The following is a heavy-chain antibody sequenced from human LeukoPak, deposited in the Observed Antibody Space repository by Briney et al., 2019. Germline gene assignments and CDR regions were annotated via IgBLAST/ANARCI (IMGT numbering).Heavy chain of an antibody. CDR2: IYSGGRT. D-gene: IGHD3-22*01. V-gene: IGHV3-66*01. Sequence: PSETLSLTCTVSGGSISSSTYYWGWIRQAPGKGLEWVSVIYSGGRTYYADSVKGRFTTSRDNSKNTLYLQMNSLRAEDTAVYYCARAPDGYEAFDIWGQGTMVTVSS. CDR3: ARAPDGYEAFDI. J-gene: IGHJ3*02. CDR1: GGSISSSTYY.